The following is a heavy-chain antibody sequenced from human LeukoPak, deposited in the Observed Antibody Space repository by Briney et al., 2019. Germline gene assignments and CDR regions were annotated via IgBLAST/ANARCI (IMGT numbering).Heavy chain of an antibody. D-gene: IGHD2-2*01. Sequence: PGGSLRLSCAASGFTFSSYAMSWVRQAPGKGLEWVSAISGSGGSTYYADSVKGRFTISRDNSKNTLYLQMNSLRSDDTAVYYCARDRGSIVVVPAATDAFDIWGQGTMVTVSS. V-gene: IGHV3-23*01. CDR2: ISGSGGST. CDR1: GFTFSSYA. J-gene: IGHJ3*02. CDR3: ARDRGSIVVVPAATDAFDI.